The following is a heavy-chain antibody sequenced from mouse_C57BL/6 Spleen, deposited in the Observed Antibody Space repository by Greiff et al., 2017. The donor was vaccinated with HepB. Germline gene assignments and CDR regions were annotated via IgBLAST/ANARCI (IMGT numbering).Heavy chain of an antibody. CDR1: GYAFSSSW. D-gene: IGHD2-4*01. CDR2: IYPGGGDT. V-gene: IGHV1-82*01. Sequence: VKLLESGPELVKPGASVKISCKASGYAFSSSWMNWVKQRPGKGLEWIGRIYPGGGDTNYNGKFKGKATLTADKSSSTAYMQVSSLTSGDSAVYFCAKIYDDYDDEVAIDYWGQGTPVTVSS. CDR3: AKIYDDYDDEVAIDY. J-gene: IGHJ4*01.